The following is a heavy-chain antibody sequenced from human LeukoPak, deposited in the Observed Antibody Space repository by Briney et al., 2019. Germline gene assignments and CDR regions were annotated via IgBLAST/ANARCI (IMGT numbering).Heavy chain of an antibody. CDR2: ISGSSSYI. J-gene: IGHJ4*02. D-gene: IGHD6-13*01. CDR3: ASSWGSSWYLDY. V-gene: IGHV3-21*01. CDR1: GFTFSSYS. Sequence: GGSLRLSCAASGFTFSSYSMNWVRQAPGKGLEWVSSISGSSSYIYYADSVKGRFTISRDNAKNSLYLQMDSLRAEDTALYYCASSWGSSWYLDYWGQGTLVTVSS.